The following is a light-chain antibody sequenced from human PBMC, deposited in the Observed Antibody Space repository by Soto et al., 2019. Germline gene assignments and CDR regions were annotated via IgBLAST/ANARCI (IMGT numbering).Light chain of an antibody. CDR2: AAS. CDR1: QGIGSY. V-gene: IGKV1-9*01. J-gene: IGKJ1*01. CDR3: QQLDSFPPWT. Sequence: DIQLTQSPSCLSASVGERVTITCRASQGIGSYLAWYQQKPGKAPKLLIYAASTLQSGVPSRFSGSGSGTEFTLTISSLQPEDFATYYCQQLDSFPPWTFGQGTKVEIK.